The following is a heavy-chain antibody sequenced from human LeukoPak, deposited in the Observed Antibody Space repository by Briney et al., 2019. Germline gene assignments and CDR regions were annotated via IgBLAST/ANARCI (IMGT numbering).Heavy chain of an antibody. J-gene: IGHJ4*02. D-gene: IGHD5-12*01. CDR3: ARARPSMWIDY. CDR2: ISYDGSDK. V-gene: IGHV3-30*04. Sequence: PGGSLRPSRAASGFTFSSYAMYWVRQAPGKGVEWEAVISYDGSDKFYADSVKGRFTVSRDSSKNTRYLQMNCLSPEDTAVYYCARARPSMWIDYWGQGTLVTVSS. CDR1: GFTFSSYA.